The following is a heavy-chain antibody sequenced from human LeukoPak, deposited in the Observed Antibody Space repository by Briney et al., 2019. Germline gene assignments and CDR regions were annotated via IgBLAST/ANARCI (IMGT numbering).Heavy chain of an antibody. D-gene: IGHD3-22*01. CDR3: ARHYYDSSGYYFDY. J-gene: IGHJ4*02. CDR1: GGSISSYY. V-gene: IGHV4-59*08. CDR2: IYYGGST. Sequence: SETLSLTCTASGGSISSYYWSWIRQPPGKGLEWIGYIYYGGSTNYNPSLKSRVTISVDTSKNQFSLKLSSVTAADTAVYYCARHYYDSSGYYFDYWGQGTLVTVSS.